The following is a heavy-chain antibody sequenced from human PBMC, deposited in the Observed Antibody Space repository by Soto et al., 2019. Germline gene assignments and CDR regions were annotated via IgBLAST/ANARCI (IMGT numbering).Heavy chain of an antibody. D-gene: IGHD2-2*01. CDR3: GRVMIGTSRHTDSDY. J-gene: IGHJ4*02. V-gene: IGHV4-39*01. CDR2: IDYNGVT. Sequence: SETLSLTCSVSGVSISSRDYYWGWIRQTPGKGLEWIGNIDYNGVTYYNPSLKSRVTVSKDTSKNQFSLKVASVTAADTAIYYCGRVMIGTSRHTDSDYWGQGTQVTVSS. CDR1: GVSISSRDYY.